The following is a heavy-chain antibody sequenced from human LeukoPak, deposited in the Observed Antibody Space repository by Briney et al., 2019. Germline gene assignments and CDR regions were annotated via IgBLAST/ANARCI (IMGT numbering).Heavy chain of an antibody. CDR1: GYTFTGYY. J-gene: IGHJ6*03. Sequence: ASVTVSCKASGYTFTGYYMHWVRQAPGQGLEWMGWINPNSGGTNYAQKFQGRVTMTRDTSISTAYMELSRLRSDDTAVYYCARDGNRNYYYYMDVWGKGTTVTVSS. CDR3: ARDGNRNYYYYMDV. D-gene: IGHD1-14*01. CDR2: INPNSGGT. V-gene: IGHV1-2*02.